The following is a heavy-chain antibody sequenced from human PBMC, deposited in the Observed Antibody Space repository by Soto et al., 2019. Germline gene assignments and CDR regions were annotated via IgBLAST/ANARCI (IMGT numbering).Heavy chain of an antibody. V-gene: IGHV3-33*05. CDR1: GFTFISYG. Sequence: QVQLVESGGGVVQPGRSLRLSCAASGFTFISYGMHWVRQAPGKGLQWVAFISYDGSERYYEDSVKGRFTISRGNSKNPLYLQNNSLKAEDPAVYYCPRAQNYYYAMDVWCRGTTVTVSS. CDR3: PRAQNYYYAMDV. J-gene: IGHJ6*02. CDR2: ISYDGSER.